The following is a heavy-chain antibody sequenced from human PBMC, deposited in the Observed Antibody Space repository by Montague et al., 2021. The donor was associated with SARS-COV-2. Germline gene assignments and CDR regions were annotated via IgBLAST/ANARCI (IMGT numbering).Heavy chain of an antibody. CDR3: ARASFYYGSGSHYNNWFDS. CDR2: IYYSGTA. Sequence: ETLSLTCTMSGGSITYSSYYWGWIRLPPGKGLEWIGSIYYSGTAYYNASLKSRVTMSLDMSKNQLSLRLKSTTAADTAVYFCARASFYYGSGSHYNNWFDSWGQGTVVTVSS. V-gene: IGHV4-39*07. J-gene: IGHJ5*01. CDR1: GGSITYSSYY. D-gene: IGHD3-10*01.